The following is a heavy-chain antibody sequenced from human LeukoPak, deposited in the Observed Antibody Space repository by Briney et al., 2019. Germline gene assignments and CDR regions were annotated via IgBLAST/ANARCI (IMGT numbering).Heavy chain of an antibody. CDR3: ARACSGNFDY. Sequence: PSETLSLTCAVYGGSFSGYYWSWIRQSPGKGLEWIGEINHSGSTNYNPSLKSRVTISVDTSKNQFSLKLSSVTAADTAVYYCARACSGNFDYWGQGTLVTVSS. V-gene: IGHV4-34*01. CDR2: INHSGST. D-gene: IGHD6-13*01. CDR1: GGSFSGYY. J-gene: IGHJ4*02.